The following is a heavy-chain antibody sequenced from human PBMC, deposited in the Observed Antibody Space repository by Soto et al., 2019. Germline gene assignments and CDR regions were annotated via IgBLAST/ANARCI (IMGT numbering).Heavy chain of an antibody. J-gene: IGHJ4*02. CDR2: IYTSGST. D-gene: IGHD3-22*01. CDR1: GGSISSYY. CDR3: ARETPGYDSSGYYPYFDY. V-gene: IGHV4-4*07. Sequence: SETLSLTCTVSGGSISSYYWSWIRQPAGKGLEWIGRIYTSGSTNYNPSLKSRVTMSVDTSKNQFSLKLSSVTAADTSVYYCARETPGYDSSGYYPYFDYWGQGTLVTVSS.